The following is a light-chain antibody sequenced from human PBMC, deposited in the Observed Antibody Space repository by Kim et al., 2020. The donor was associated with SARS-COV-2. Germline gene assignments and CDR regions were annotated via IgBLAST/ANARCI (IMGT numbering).Light chain of an antibody. CDR1: QDISNY. Sequence: SASVGDRVTITCQASQDISNYLNWYQQKPGKAPKLLIYDASNLETGVPSRFSGCGSGTDFTFTISSLQPEDIATYYCQQYDNLLTFGGGTKVDIK. V-gene: IGKV1-33*01. CDR3: QQYDNLLT. CDR2: DAS. J-gene: IGKJ4*01.